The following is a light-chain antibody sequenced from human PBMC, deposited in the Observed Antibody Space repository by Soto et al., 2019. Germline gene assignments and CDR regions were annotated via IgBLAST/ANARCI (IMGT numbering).Light chain of an antibody. J-gene: IGKJ1*01. V-gene: IGKV1-5*01. Sequence: IQMTQAPAXPPSXXVYXXTTTIRASQSISSWLAWYQQKPGKAPKLLISAASNLESGVPSRFSGGGSETEFTLTISSLQPDDFATYYCQQYNSYSWTFGQGTKVDIK. CDR1: QSISSW. CDR3: QQYNSYSWT. CDR2: AAS.